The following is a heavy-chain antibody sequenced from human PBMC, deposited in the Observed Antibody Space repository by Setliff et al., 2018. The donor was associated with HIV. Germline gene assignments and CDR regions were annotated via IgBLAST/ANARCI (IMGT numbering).Heavy chain of an antibody. V-gene: IGHV1-3*01. CDR3: ARSFLGVRGYPTPSWYFDL. CDR2: INAGNGNT. CDR1: GYTFTSYA. Sequence: ASVKVSCKASGYTFTSYALHWVRQAPGQRFEWMGWINAGNGNTKYSQNFQGRVTITRDTSASTAYMELRSLRSEDTAVYYCARSFLGVRGYPTPSWYFDLWGCGTLVTVSS. J-gene: IGHJ2*01. D-gene: IGHD3-22*01.